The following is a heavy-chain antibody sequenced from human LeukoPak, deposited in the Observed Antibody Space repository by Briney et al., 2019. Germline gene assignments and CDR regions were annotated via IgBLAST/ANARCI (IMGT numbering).Heavy chain of an antibody. Sequence: GGSLRLSCAASGFTVRTNYISWVRQAPGKGLEWVSDIYRGGHTYSAESVKGPFTVSRDNSNNTVYLQMNSLRAEDTAVYYCARDFRYASDFWGQGTLFTVSS. CDR3: ARDFRYASDF. CDR2: IYRGGHT. D-gene: IGHD3-16*02. V-gene: IGHV3-53*01. J-gene: IGHJ4*02. CDR1: GFTVRTNY.